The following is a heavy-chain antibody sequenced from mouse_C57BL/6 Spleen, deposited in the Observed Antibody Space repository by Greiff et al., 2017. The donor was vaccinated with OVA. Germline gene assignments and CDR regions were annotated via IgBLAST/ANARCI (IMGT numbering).Heavy chain of an antibody. Sequence: EVQLQQSGPELVKPGASVKISCKASGYSFTGYYMNWVKQSPEKSLEWIGEINPSTGGTTYNQKFKAKATLTVDKSSSTAYMQLKSLTSEDSAVYYCARGDYDVYFDVWGTGTTVTVSS. CDR3: ARGDYDVYFDV. CDR1: GYSFTGYY. D-gene: IGHD2-4*01. CDR2: INPSTGGT. V-gene: IGHV1-42*01. J-gene: IGHJ1*03.